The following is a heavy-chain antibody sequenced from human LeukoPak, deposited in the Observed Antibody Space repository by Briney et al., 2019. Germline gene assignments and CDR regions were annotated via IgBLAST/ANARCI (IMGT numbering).Heavy chain of an antibody. CDR2: INHNGST. D-gene: IGHD3-3*01. CDR1: GGSFSGYY. J-gene: IGHJ4*02. Sequence: SETLSLTCAVYGGSFSGYYWSWIRQPPGKGLEWIGEINHNGSTNYNPSLKSRVTISVDTSKNQFSLKLSSVTAADTAVYYCARDAYYDFWSGYTYYFDYWGQGTLVTVSS. CDR3: ARDAYYDFWSGYTYYFDY. V-gene: IGHV4-34*01.